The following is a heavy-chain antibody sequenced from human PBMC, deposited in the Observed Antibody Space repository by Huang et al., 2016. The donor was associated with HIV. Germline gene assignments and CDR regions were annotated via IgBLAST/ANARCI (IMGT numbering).Heavy chain of an antibody. CDR1: GGSINNGGYF. J-gene: IGHJ2*01. Sequence: QVQLQESGPGLVKPSKNMSLTCSVSGGSINNGGYFWSWIRQPPGKGLEWIGSIYYPRTTYYLPSRNSPLTVSHATSTSQFSLMVDSVTASYTAVYYCASGCNSVRYFDVWGRGTLVTVSS. CDR2: IYYPRTT. CDR3: ASGCNSVRYFDV. V-gene: IGHV4-30-4*08. D-gene: IGHD4-4*01.